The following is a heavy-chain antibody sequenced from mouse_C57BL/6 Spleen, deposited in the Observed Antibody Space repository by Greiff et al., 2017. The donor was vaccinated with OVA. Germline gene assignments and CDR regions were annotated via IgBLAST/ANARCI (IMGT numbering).Heavy chain of an antibody. CDR3: ARGGYEAMDY. CDR1: GYAFSSSW. V-gene: IGHV1-82*01. CDR2: IYPGDGDT. Sequence: VQLQQSGPELVKPGASVKISCKASGYAFSSSWMNWVKQRPGKGLEWIGRIYPGDGDTNYNGKFKGKATLTADKSSSTAYMQLSSLTSEDSAVYFCARGGYEAMDYWGQGTSVTVSS. J-gene: IGHJ4*01.